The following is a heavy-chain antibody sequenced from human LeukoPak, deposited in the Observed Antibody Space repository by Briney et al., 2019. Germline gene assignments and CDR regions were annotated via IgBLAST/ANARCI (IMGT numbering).Heavy chain of an antibody. CDR3: STGHCTSTSCSSRDY. J-gene: IGHJ4*02. D-gene: IGHD2-2*01. CDR2: MNSDGTST. V-gene: IGHV3-74*01. Sequence: GGSLRLSCAGSGFTFSTYWMCWVRQAPGKGLVWVSCMNSDGTSTNYADSVKGRFTISRDNAKNTLYLQMNSLRAEDTAVYYCSTGHCTSTSCSSRDYWGQGTLVTVSS. CDR1: GFTFSTYW.